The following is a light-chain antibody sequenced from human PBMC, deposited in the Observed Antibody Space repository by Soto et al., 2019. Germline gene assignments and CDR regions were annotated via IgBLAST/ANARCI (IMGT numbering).Light chain of an antibody. V-gene: IGKV3-20*01. Sequence: EIVLTQSPGTLSLSPGGSATLSCRASQSLVATYIGWYQAMRGQAPRLLIHGASTRATGIPNRFSGSGSGTDFTLTISTLEPEDFAVYYCQQYGSSGTFGQGTKVEIK. CDR2: GAS. J-gene: IGKJ1*01. CDR3: QQYGSSGT. CDR1: QSLVATY.